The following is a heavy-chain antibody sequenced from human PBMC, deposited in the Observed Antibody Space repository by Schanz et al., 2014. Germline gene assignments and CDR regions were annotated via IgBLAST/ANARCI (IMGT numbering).Heavy chain of an antibody. V-gene: IGHV3-15*01. CDR2: IKSKTDGGTT. CDR3: ATDCDGGCAIDN. CDR1: GFTFSDAW. J-gene: IGHJ4*02. D-gene: IGHD6-19*01. Sequence: EVHLLESGGGLVQPGGSLRLSCAASGFTFSDAWMTWVRQAPGKGQEWVGRIKSKTDGGTTDYAAPVKGRFTISRDDSKNTLFRQMNSLKTEDTAVYYCATDCDGGCAIDNWGQGALVTVSS.